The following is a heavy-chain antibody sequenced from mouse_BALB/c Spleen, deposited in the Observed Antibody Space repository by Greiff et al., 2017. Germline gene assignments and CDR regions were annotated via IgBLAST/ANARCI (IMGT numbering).Heavy chain of an antibody. Sequence: VQLQQSGPGLVQPSQSLSITCTVSGFSLTSYGVHWVRHSPGKGLEWLGVIWSGGSTDYNAAFISRLSISKDNSKSQVFLKMNSLQTDDTAMYYCAIFTTATGYWGQGTTLTVSS. V-gene: IGHV2-2*01. CDR1: GFSLTSYG. J-gene: IGHJ2*01. CDR3: AIFTTATGY. CDR2: IWSGGST. D-gene: IGHD1-2*01.